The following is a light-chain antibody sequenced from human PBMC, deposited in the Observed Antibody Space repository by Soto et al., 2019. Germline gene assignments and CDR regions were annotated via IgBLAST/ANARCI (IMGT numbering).Light chain of an antibody. V-gene: IGKV3-15*01. CDR3: QQSYSTPRT. Sequence: EILMTQYPDTLSVSPGETVTLPCRASQSIRTNLACYQHKPGQSPRLLIYGASNRATGFPARFSGSGSGTEFTLTISSLQSEDFAVYYCQQSYSTPRTFGQGTKVDIK. CDR2: GAS. CDR1: QSIRTN. J-gene: IGKJ1*01.